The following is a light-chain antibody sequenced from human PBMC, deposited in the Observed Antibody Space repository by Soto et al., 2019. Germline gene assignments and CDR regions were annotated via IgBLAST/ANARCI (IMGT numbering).Light chain of an antibody. J-gene: IGKJ1*01. CDR3: QQYNNSPPWA. CDR1: QSVSST. Sequence: EIVMTQSPATLSVSPGERATLSCRASQSVSSTLAWYQQKPGRAPSLLIYGASARVTGVPARFSGSGSGTDFTLTLSSLQSEDFAVYYCQQYNNSPPWAFGQGTKVEIK. V-gene: IGKV3-15*01. CDR2: GAS.